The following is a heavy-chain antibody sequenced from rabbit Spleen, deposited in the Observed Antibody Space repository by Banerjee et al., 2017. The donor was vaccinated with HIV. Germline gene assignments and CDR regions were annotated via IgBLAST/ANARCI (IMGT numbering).Heavy chain of an antibody. CDR3: AKSDAAGSWSLDL. J-gene: IGHJ3*01. D-gene: IGHD4-2*01. CDR1: GVSFSFNSY. Sequence: QSLEESGGDLVKPGASLTLTCTASGVSFSFNSYMCWVRQAPGKGLEWIACIDTGSSGFTYFASWAKGRFTISRTSSTTVALQMTSLTAADTATYFCAKSDAAGSWSLDLWGQGTLVTVS. V-gene: IGHV1S40*01. CDR2: IDTGSSGFT.